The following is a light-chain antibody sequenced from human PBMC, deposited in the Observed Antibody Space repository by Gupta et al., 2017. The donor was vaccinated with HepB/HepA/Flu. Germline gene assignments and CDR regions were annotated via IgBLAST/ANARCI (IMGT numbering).Light chain of an antibody. CDR3: ETWDSNTRNWV. V-gene: IGLV4-60*03. CDR1: SGHSSYI. Sequence: PVLTPSSSASASLGSSVKLTCTLSSGHSSYIIAWHQQQPGKAPRYLMKLEGSGSYNKGSGVPDRFSGSSSGADRYLTISNLQSEDEADYYCETWDSNTRNWVFGGGTKLTVL. CDR2: LEGSGSY. J-gene: IGLJ3*02.